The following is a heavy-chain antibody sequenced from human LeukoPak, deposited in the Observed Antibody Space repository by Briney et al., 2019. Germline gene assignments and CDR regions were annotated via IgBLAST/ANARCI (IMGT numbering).Heavy chain of an antibody. CDR1: GFTFSNYA. J-gene: IGHJ4*02. CDR2: IRNSGDTT. CDR3: AKGTSWYGDY. Sequence: PGGSLRLSCAASGFTFSNYAMTWVRQAPGKGLEWVSYIRNSGDTTYYADSVKGRFTISRDNSKNTLYLQMNSLRAEDTAVYYCAKGTSWYGDYWGQGTLVTVSS. D-gene: IGHD6-13*01. V-gene: IGHV3-23*01.